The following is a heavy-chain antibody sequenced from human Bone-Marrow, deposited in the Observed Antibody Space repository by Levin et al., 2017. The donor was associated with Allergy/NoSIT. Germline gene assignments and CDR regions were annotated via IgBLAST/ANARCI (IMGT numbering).Heavy chain of an antibody. CDR1: GGSISTGGFH. J-gene: IGHJ4*02. V-gene: IGHV4-31*03. Sequence: SETLSLTCSLSGGSISTGGFHWSWVRQRPGKGLEWIGYIYYSGITYYNSSLQSRLSISIDTSKNQFSLRLTSVTAADTAGYYWAREDGYVGDYWGQGTLVTVSS. D-gene: IGHD5-24*01. CDR2: IYYSGIT. CDR3: AREDGYVGDY.